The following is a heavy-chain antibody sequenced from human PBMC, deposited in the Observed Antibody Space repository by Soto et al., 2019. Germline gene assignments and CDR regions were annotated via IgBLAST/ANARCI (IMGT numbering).Heavy chain of an antibody. V-gene: IGHV1-46*01. CDR1: GYTFTSYY. Sequence: ASVKVSCKASGYTFTSYYMHWVRQAPGQGLEWMGIINPSGGSTSYAQKFQGRVTMTRDTSTSTVYMELSSLRSEDTAVYYCARGGVMITFGGVIDPDNYGMDVWGQGTTVTVSS. D-gene: IGHD3-16*02. J-gene: IGHJ6*02. CDR3: ARGGVMITFGGVIDPDNYGMDV. CDR2: INPSGGST.